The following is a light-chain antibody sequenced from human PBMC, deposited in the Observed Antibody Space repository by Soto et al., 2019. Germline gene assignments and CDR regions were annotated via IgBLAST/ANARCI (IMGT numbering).Light chain of an antibody. CDR1: QSVSSSY. Sequence: EIVLTQSPGTLSLSPGERATLSCRASQSVSSSYLAWYQQKPGQPPRLLIYGASSRATGIPDRFSGSGAGTDFTLTISRLEAEDFAVYYCQQYGSSPWTFGQGTKVEIK. V-gene: IGKV3-20*01. CDR3: QQYGSSPWT. J-gene: IGKJ1*01. CDR2: GAS.